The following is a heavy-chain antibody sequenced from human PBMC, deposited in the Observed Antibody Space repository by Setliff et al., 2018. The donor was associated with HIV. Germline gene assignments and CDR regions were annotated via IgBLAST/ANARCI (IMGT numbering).Heavy chain of an antibody. Sequence: GGSLRLSCAASGFAFSSYGMHWVRQAPGKGLEWVANIKQDGTDKYYVDSVRGRFTISRDNARNSLFLQMNSLRVEDTAVYYCARDTCDTPSCYAGPRFVYWGQGNLVTVSS. CDR1: GFAFSSYG. D-gene: IGHD2-2*01. CDR3: ARDTCDTPSCYAGPRFVY. J-gene: IGHJ4*02. CDR2: IKQDGTDK. V-gene: IGHV3-7*01.